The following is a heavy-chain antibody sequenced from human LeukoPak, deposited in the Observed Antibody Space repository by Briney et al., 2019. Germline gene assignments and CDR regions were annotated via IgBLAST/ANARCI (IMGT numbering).Heavy chain of an antibody. CDR3: ARGTNGPDY. D-gene: IGHD2-8*01. V-gene: IGHV3-23*01. CDR1: GFTFSTYA. J-gene: IGHJ4*02. Sequence: PGGSLRLSCAASGFTFSTYAMSWVRQAPVKGLEWVSAISGSGSSTSYADSVKGRFTISRDNSKNTLYLQMNTLRAEGTAVYYCARGTNGPDYWGQGTLVTVSS. CDR2: ISGSGSST.